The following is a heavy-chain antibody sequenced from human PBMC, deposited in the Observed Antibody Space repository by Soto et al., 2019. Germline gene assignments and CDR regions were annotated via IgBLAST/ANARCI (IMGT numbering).Heavy chain of an antibody. CDR2: IYYSGST. CDR1: GGSISSGGYY. CDR3: ARAQYDSSGYLDY. V-gene: IGHV4-31*03. D-gene: IGHD3-22*01. J-gene: IGHJ4*02. Sequence: SETLSLTCTVSGGSISSGGYYWSWIRQHPGKGLEWIGYIYYSGSTYYNPSLKSRVTISVDTSKNQFSMKLSSVTAADTAVYYCARAQYDSSGYLDYWGQGTLVTVSS.